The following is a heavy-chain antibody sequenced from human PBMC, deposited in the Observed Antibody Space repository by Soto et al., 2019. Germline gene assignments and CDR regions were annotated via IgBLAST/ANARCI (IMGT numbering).Heavy chain of an antibody. D-gene: IGHD4-17*01. J-gene: IGHJ3*01. Sequence: ASVKVSCKASGYTFTSYGISWVRQAPGQGLEWMGWISAYNGNTNYAQKLQGRVTMTTDTSTSTAYMELRSLRSDDTAVYYCARDSFLYGGYFSDVFDFCGRGTLVIVS. CDR1: GYTFTSYG. CDR2: ISAYNGNT. CDR3: ARDSFLYGGYFSDVFDF. V-gene: IGHV1-18*01.